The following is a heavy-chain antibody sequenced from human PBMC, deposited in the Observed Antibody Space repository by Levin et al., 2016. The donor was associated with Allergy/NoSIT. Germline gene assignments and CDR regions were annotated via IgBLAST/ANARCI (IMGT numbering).Heavy chain of an antibody. J-gene: IGHJ5*01. Sequence: WIRQPPGKGLEWVSSISGRGDTTYYADSVKGRFTISRDSSKNTLYLQLNSLRADDSAIYYCAKDAIEYCTGPSCYAWFDYWGQGTLVTVSS. CDR3: AKDAIEYCTGPSCYAWFDY. CDR2: ISGRGDTT. D-gene: IGHD2-2*01. V-gene: IGHV3-23*01.